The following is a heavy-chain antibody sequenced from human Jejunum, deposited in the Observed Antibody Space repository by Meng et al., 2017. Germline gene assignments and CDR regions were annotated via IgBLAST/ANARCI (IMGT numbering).Heavy chain of an antibody. CDR2: VGTGDDT. CDR3: AANRPLLPFDY. Sequence: EVHLMESGGGLVQPGGSLRLSCTASGFTFSNYAMSWVRQTPGKGLEWVSTVGTGDDTYYADSVKGRFTISRDNSKNTVFLQMNSLRAEDTAVYYCAANRPLLPFDYWGQGTLVTVSS. V-gene: IGHV3-23*01. CDR1: GFTFSNYA. J-gene: IGHJ4*02. D-gene: IGHD3-10*01.